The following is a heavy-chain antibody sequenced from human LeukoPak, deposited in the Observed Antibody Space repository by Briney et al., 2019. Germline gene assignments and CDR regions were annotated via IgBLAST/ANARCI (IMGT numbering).Heavy chain of an antibody. CDR3: ARGHVDETGYSYGPHGDYFDY. D-gene: IGHD5-18*01. CDR1: GGAFSSFL. CDR2: IIGTSGTR. V-gene: IGHV1-69*13. Sequence: ASVKVSCKASGGAFSSFLISWVRRAPGQGLEWMGGIIGTSGTRKYAQKFQGRVTISADESTSTAYMELSSLRSEDTAVYFCARGHVDETGYSYGPHGDYFDYWGQGTLVTVSS. J-gene: IGHJ4*02.